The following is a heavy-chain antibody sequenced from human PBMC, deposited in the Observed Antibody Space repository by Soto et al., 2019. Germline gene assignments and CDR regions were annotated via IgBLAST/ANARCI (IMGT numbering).Heavy chain of an antibody. Sequence: PSETLSLTCTVSGGSISSGDYYWSWLRQPPGKGLEWIGYIYYSGSTYYNPSLKSRVTISVDTSKNQFSLKLSSVTAADTAVYYCARGGVDYYDSSGYYFSPYYFDYWGQGTLVTVSS. J-gene: IGHJ4*02. CDR2: IYYSGST. D-gene: IGHD3-22*01. CDR1: GGSISSGDYY. V-gene: IGHV4-30-4*01. CDR3: ARGGVDYYDSSGYYFSPYYFDY.